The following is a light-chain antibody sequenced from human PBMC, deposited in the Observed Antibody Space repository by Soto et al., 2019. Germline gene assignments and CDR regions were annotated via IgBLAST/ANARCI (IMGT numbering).Light chain of an antibody. CDR2: GNS. CDR1: SSNIGAIYD. Sequence: QSVLTQPPSVSGAPGQRVTISCTGSSSNIGAIYDVHWYQQLPGTAPKLLIYGNSNRPSGVPDRFSGSKSGTSASLAITGLRAEYEADYYCQSYDSSLSGWVFGGGTKLTVL. CDR3: QSYDSSLSGWV. J-gene: IGLJ3*02. V-gene: IGLV1-40*01.